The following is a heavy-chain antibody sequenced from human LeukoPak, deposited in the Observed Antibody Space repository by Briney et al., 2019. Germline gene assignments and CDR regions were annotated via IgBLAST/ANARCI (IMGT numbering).Heavy chain of an antibody. Sequence: ASVKVSCKASGYTFTTYYIHWVRQAPGLGLEWVGIINPSGGATTYAQKFQGRVTMTRDTSTSTVYMELSSLTSEDTAVYYCARGHYSGSYPLHWFDPWGQGTLVTVSS. CDR2: INPSGGAT. CDR1: GYTFTTYY. D-gene: IGHD1-26*01. V-gene: IGHV1-46*01. CDR3: ARGHYSGSYPLHWFDP. J-gene: IGHJ5*02.